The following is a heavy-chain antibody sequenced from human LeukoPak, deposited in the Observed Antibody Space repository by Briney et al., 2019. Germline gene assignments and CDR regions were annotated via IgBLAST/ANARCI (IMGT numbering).Heavy chain of an antibody. CDR3: AQGDILTGYHMAMGYFQH. CDR2: FDPEDGET. CDR1: GYTLTELS. J-gene: IGHJ1*01. V-gene: IGHV1-24*01. Sequence: GASVKVSCKVSGYTLTELSMHWVRQAPGKGLEWMGGFDPEDGETIYAQKFQGRVTMTEDTSTDTAYMELSSLRSEDTAVYYCAQGDILTGYHMAMGYFQHWGQGTLVTVSS. D-gene: IGHD3-9*01.